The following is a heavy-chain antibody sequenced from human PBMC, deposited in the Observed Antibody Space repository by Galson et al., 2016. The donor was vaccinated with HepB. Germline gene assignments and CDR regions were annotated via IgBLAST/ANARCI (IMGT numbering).Heavy chain of an antibody. CDR3: AGRDYYDSSGYYY. J-gene: IGHJ4*02. V-gene: IGHV4-31*03. CDR2: IYYSGST. CDR1: GGSISSGGYY. D-gene: IGHD3-22*01. Sequence: TLSLTCTVSGGSISSGGYYWSWIRQHPGKGLEWIGYIYYSGSTYYNPSLKSRVTISVDPSKNQFSLKLSSVTAADTAVYYCAGRDYYDSSGYYYWGQGTLVTVSS.